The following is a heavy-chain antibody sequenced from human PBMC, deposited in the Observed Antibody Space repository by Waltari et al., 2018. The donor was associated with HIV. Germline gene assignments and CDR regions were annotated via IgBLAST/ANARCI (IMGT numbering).Heavy chain of an antibody. CDR1: AGSISTSCSY. V-gene: IGHV4-39*01. Sequence: QLQLQESGPGLVKPSETLSLACTVSAGSISTSCSYWGWIRQPPVKGVEWIGSIYYSGSTYYNPSLKSRVTISVDTSKNQFSLKLSSVTAADTAVYYCARHGSSGGGVGNDYYYGMDVWGQGTTVTVSS. CDR3: ARHGSSGGGVGNDYYYGMDV. J-gene: IGHJ6*02. D-gene: IGHD6-19*01. CDR2: IYYSGST.